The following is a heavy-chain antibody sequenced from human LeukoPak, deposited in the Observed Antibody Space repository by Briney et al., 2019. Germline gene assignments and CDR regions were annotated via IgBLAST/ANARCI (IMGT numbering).Heavy chain of an antibody. CDR1: GGTFSSYA. D-gene: IGHD1-26*01. V-gene: IGHV1-69*05. Sequence: SVKVSCKASGGTFSSYAICWVRQAPGQGLEWMGGIIPIFGTANYAQKFQGRVTITTDESTSTAYMELSSLRSEDTAVYYCAGDAGATGDYWGQGTLVTVSS. CDR3: AGDAGATGDY. J-gene: IGHJ4*02. CDR2: IIPIFGTA.